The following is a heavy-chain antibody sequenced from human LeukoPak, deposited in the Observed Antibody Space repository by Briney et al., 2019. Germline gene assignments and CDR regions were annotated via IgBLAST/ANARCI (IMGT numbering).Heavy chain of an antibody. CDR2: IYSGGST. Sequence: GGSLRLSCAASGFTVSSNYMSWVRQAPGKGLEWVSVIYSGGSTYYADSVKGRFTISRDNSKNTLYLQMNSLRAEDTAVYYCARSIVGATPWFDPWGQGTLVTVSS. J-gene: IGHJ5*02. V-gene: IGHV3-53*01. D-gene: IGHD1-26*01. CDR3: ARSIVGATPWFDP. CDR1: GFTVSSNY.